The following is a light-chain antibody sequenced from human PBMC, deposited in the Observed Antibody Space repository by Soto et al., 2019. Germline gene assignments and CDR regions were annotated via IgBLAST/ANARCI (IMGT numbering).Light chain of an antibody. V-gene: IGKV4-1*01. CDR3: QQYYRTPPWT. Sequence: DIVMTQSPDSLAVSLGERATINCKSSQSVLYSSNNKNNLAWYQQRPGQPPKLLIYWASTRESGVPDRFSGSGSGTDFTLTISTLQAEDVAVYYCQQYYRTPPWTFGQGTKVEIK. CDR1: QSVLYSSNNKNN. J-gene: IGKJ1*01. CDR2: WAS.